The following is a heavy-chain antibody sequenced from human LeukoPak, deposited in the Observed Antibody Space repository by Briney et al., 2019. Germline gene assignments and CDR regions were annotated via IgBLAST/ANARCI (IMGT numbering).Heavy chain of an antibody. J-gene: IGHJ5*02. V-gene: IGHV1-18*01. Sequence: ASVKVSCKASGYTFTSYGIRWVRQAPGQGLEWMGWINPYNGDTNYAQKLQGRVTMTTDTSTSTAYMELRSLKSDDTAVYYCAREPRPVYYDRSGYYSHGWFGPWGQGTLVTVSS. CDR3: AREPRPVYYDRSGYYSHGWFGP. CDR1: GYTFTSYG. CDR2: INPYNGDT. D-gene: IGHD3-22*01.